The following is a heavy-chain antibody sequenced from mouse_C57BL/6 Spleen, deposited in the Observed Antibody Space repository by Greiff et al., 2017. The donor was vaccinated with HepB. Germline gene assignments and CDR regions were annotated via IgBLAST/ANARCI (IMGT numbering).Heavy chain of an antibody. CDR2: ISSGGSYT. V-gene: IGHV5-6*02. Sequence: EVKLMESGGDLVKPGGSLKLSCAASGFTFSSYGMSWVRQTPDKRLEWVATISSGGSYTSYPDSVTGRFTISRDNAKNTLYLQMSSLKSEDTAMYYCARRNDGYYAMDYWGQGTSVTVSS. CDR3: ARRNDGYYAMDY. J-gene: IGHJ4*01. D-gene: IGHD2-3*01. CDR1: GFTFSSYG.